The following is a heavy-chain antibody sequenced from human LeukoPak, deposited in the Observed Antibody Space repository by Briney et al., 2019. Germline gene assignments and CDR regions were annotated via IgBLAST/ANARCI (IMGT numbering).Heavy chain of an antibody. CDR3: ARHPFSSPFDH. CDR2: IYVSGNS. J-gene: IGHJ4*02. CDR1: GASVSGDY. D-gene: IGHD2/OR15-2a*01. Sequence: PSETLSLTCTVSGASVSGDYWSWIRQPPGKGLEWIGYIYVSGNSNYNPPLKSRVSISLDTSKNQVSLTLTSVTAADTAVYYCARHPFSSPFDHWGQGTLVAVSS. V-gene: IGHV4-59*08.